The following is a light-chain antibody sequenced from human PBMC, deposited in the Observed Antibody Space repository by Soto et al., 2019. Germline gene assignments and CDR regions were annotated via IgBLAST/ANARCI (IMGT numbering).Light chain of an antibody. J-gene: IGKJ1*01. V-gene: IGKV3-11*01. Sequence: EVVLTQSPATLSLSPGERATLSCRASETVRTFVDWYQQKPGQAPRLLIHRASNRATGIPARFSGSGSGTDFTLTISNLEPEDFAVYYCQQHSHWPPWTFGQGTRVEI. CDR3: QQHSHWPPWT. CDR1: ETVRTF. CDR2: RAS.